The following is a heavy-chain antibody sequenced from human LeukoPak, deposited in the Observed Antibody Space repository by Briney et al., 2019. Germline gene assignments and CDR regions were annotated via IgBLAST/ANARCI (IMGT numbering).Heavy chain of an antibody. Sequence: GGSLRLSCAASGFTFSSYGMHWARQAPGKGLEWVAFIRYDGSNKYYADSVKGRFTISRDNSKNTLYLQMNSLRAEDTAVYYCAKDRGYYYGSGSYSDYWGQGTPVTVSS. J-gene: IGHJ4*02. CDR1: GFTFSSYG. D-gene: IGHD3-10*01. V-gene: IGHV3-30*02. CDR3: AKDRGYYYGSGSYSDY. CDR2: IRYDGSNK.